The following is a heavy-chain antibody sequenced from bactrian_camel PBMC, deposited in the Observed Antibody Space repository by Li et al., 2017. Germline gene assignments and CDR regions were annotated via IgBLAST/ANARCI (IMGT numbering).Heavy chain of an antibody. J-gene: IGHJ4*01. CDR3: AADSAALVLGAPEADDFTY. Sequence: HVQLVESGGDLVQPGGSLRLSCAASAFTFSMYYMTWVRQAPGKGLEWVSSINDGGRSTFYVDSVEGLFTISKDSARTTLYLQMNSLKPDDTAIYYCAADSAALVLGAPEADDFTYWGQGT. CDR2: INDGGRST. D-gene: IGHD1*01. V-gene: IGHV3S1*01. CDR1: AFTFSMYY.